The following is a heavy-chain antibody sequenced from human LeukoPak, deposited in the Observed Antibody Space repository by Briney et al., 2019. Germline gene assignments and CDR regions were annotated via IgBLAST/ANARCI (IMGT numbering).Heavy chain of an antibody. CDR2: INHNGST. V-gene: IGHV4-34*01. J-gene: IGHJ4*02. Sequence: SETLSLTCAVYGGSFSGYYWSWIRQPPGKGLEWIGEINHNGSTNYNPSLKSRVTISVDTSKNQFSLKLSSVTAADTAVYYCARGGQQLVGGYFDYWGQGTLVTVSS. D-gene: IGHD6-13*01. CDR3: ARGGQQLVGGYFDY. CDR1: GGSFSGYY.